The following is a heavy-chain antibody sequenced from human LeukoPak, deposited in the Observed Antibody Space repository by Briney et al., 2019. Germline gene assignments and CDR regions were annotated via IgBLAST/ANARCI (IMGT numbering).Heavy chain of an antibody. D-gene: IGHD2-8*01. Sequence: PGGSLRLSCAASGFTFSSYSMTWVRQAPGKGLEWVSSISSSSSYIYYADSVKGRFTISRDNAKNSLYLQMNSLRAEDTAVYYCARMLAARDDAFDIWGQGTMVTVSS. CDR3: ARMLAARDDAFDI. CDR1: GFTFSSYS. V-gene: IGHV3-21*01. J-gene: IGHJ3*02. CDR2: ISSSSSYI.